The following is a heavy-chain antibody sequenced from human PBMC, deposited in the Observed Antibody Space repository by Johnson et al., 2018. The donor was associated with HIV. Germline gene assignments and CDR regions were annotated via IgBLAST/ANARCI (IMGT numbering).Heavy chain of an antibody. D-gene: IGHD3-22*01. CDR2: ISYDGTNK. V-gene: IGHV3-30-3*01. CDR1: GFTFSSFA. Sequence: QMLLVESGGGVVQPGTSLRLACAASGFTFSSFAMHWVRQAPGKGLEWVAFISYDGTNKYFTDSVRGRFTISRDNSRNTLFLQMNSLRAEDTAMYFCVRRFYDSSSFDFWGQGTLVTVSS. CDR3: VRRFYDSSSFDF. J-gene: IGHJ3*01.